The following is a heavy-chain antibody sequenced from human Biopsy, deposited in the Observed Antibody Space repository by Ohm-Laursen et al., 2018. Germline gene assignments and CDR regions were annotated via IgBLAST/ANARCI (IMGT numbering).Heavy chain of an antibody. CDR1: GFTFSTYW. Sequence: SLRLSCSASGFTFSTYWMHWVRQAPGKGLVWASRINRDESSTSYADFVKGRFTISRDNAKNTLYLQMNSLRAEDTAVYYCARGGAGGGDYWGQGTLVTVSS. V-gene: IGHV3-74*01. CDR3: ARGGAGGGDY. J-gene: IGHJ4*02. CDR2: INRDESST. D-gene: IGHD2-15*01.